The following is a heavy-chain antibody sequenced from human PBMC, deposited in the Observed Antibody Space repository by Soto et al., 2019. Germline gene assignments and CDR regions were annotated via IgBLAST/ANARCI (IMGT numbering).Heavy chain of an antibody. CDR1: GFTFSSYA. Sequence: LKISCAASGFTFSSYAMHWVRQAPGKGLEWVAVISYDGSNKYYADSVKGRFTISRDNSKNTLYLQMNSLRAEDTAVYYCARPSSRNARAVAPSPYDFDYWGQGTLVTVSS. CDR2: ISYDGSNK. J-gene: IGHJ4*02. CDR3: ARPSSRNARAVAPSPYDFDY. V-gene: IGHV3-30-3*01. D-gene: IGHD6-19*01.